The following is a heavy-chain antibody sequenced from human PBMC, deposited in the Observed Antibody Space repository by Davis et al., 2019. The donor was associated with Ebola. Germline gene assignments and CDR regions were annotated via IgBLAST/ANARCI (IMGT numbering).Heavy chain of an antibody. CDR1: GFTFSSYS. J-gene: IGHJ6*02. D-gene: IGHD3-22*01. V-gene: IGHV3-21*01. Sequence: GESLKISCAASGFTFSSYSMNWLRQAPGKVLEWVSSIGICSSYIYYADSVKGRFTISSDNAKKSLNLHMNSLRAEDTAVYYCARDKFYYASSDYGYYYGMDVWGQGTTVTVSS. CDR3: ARDKFYYASSDYGYYYGMDV. CDR2: IGICSSYI.